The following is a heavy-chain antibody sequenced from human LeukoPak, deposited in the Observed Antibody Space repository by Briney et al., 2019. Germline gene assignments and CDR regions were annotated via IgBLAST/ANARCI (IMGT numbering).Heavy chain of an antibody. V-gene: IGHV3-30-3*01. J-gene: IGHJ4*02. Sequence: GGSLRLSCAAPGFTFSSYAMHWVRQAPGKGLEWVAVISYDGSNKYYADSVKGRFTISRDNSKNTLYLQMNSLRAEDTAVYYCSTVTTEYYFDYWGQGTLVTVSS. D-gene: IGHD4-11*01. CDR3: STVTTEYYFDY. CDR1: GFTFSSYA. CDR2: ISYDGSNK.